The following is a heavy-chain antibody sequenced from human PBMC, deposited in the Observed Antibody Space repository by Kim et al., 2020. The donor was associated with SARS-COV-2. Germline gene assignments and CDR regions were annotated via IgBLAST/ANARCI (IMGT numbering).Heavy chain of an antibody. V-gene: IGHV3-23*01. D-gene: IGHD5-18*01. Sequence: GGSLRLSCAASGFTFSSYAMSWVRQAPGKGLEWVSAISGSGGSTYYADSVKGRFTISRDNSKNTLYLQMNSLRAEDTAVYYCAKDPAGSGYSVLPDWFDPWGQGTLVTVSS. CDR3: AKDPAGSGYSVLPDWFDP. CDR2: ISGSGGST. CDR1: GFTFSSYA. J-gene: IGHJ5*02.